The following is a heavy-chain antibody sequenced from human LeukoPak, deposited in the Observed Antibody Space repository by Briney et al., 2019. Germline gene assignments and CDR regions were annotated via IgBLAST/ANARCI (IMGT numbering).Heavy chain of an antibody. CDR2: IIPIFGTA. Sequence: SVKVSCKASGGTFSSYAISWVRQAPGQGLEWMGGIIPIFGTANYAQKFQGRITITTDESTSTAYMGLSSLRSEDTAVYYCARDRSRTFTMIEPDAFDIWGQGTMVTVSS. CDR1: GGTFSSYA. J-gene: IGHJ3*02. CDR3: ARDRSRTFTMIEPDAFDI. D-gene: IGHD3-22*01. V-gene: IGHV1-69*05.